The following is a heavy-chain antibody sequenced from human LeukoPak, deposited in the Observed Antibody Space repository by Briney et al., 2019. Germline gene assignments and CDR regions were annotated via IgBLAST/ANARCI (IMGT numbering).Heavy chain of an antibody. CDR1: GFTFSSYG. Sequence: GGSLRLSCAASGFTFSSYGMSWVRQAPGKGLEWVSAISGSGGSTYYADSVKGRFTISRDNSKNTLYLQMNSLRAEDTAVYYCAKEGLFSGITMVREPDAFDIWGQGTMVTVSS. CDR3: AKEGLFSGITMVREPDAFDI. V-gene: IGHV3-23*01. J-gene: IGHJ3*02. D-gene: IGHD3-10*01. CDR2: ISGSGGST.